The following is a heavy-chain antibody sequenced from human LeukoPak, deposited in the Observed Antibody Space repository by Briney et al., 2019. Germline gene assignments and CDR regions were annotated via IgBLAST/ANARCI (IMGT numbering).Heavy chain of an antibody. CDR1: GGSISGTSYC. Sequence: SETLSLTCSVSGGSISGTSYCWGWIRQPPGKGPEWIGSHYHTGKIYHNPSLNSRVTISVDTSKNQFSLKLSSVTDADTAVYYCARDGSDNWGLFDNWGRGTLVTVSS. J-gene: IGHJ4*02. D-gene: IGHD1-1*01. CDR3: ARDGSDNWGLFDN. V-gene: IGHV4-39*07. CDR2: HYHTGKI.